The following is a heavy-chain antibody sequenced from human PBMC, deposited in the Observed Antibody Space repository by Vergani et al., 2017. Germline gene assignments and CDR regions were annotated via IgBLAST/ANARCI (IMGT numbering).Heavy chain of an antibody. CDR1: GGTFSRYA. D-gene: IGHD5-24*01. Sequence: QVQLVQSGAEVKKPGSSVKVSCKASGGTFSRYAISWVRQAPGQGLEWMGRIIPIFGTANYAQKFQGRVTITADESTSTAYMVLSSLRSEDTAVYYCARYLRYGYSPHYYYYGMDVWGQGTTVTVSS. CDR2: IIPIFGTA. V-gene: IGHV1-69*13. CDR3: ARYLRYGYSPHYYYYGMDV. J-gene: IGHJ6*02.